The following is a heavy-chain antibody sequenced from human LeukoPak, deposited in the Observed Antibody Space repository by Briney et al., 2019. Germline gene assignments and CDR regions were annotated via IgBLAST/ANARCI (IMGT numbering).Heavy chain of an antibody. J-gene: IGHJ4*02. CDR2: INHSGST. V-gene: IGHV4-34*01. CDR3: ASRNPLAGGVDY. CDR1: GGSFSGYY. D-gene: IGHD3-16*01. Sequence: SETLSLTCAVYGGSFSGYYWSWIRQPPGKGLEWIGEINHSGSTNYNPSLKSRVTISVDKSKNQFSLKLSSVTAADTAVYYCASRNPLAGGVDYWGQGTLVTVSS.